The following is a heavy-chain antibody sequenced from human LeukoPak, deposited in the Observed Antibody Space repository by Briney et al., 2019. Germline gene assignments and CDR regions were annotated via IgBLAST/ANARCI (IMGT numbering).Heavy chain of an antibody. V-gene: IGHV4-34*01. D-gene: IGHD4-17*01. CDR1: GGSFSGYY. Sequence: SETLSLTCAVYGGSFSGYYWSWIRQPPGKGLEWIGEINHSGSTNYNPSLKSRVTISVDTSKNQFSLKLSSVTAADTAVYYCARHSYGDYYFDYWGQGTLVTVSS. CDR3: ARHSYGDYYFDY. J-gene: IGHJ4*02. CDR2: INHSGST.